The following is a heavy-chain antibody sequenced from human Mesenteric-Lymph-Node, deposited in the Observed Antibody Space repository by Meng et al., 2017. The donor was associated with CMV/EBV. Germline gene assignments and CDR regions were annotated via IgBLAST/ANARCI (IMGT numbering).Heavy chain of an antibody. V-gene: IGHV3-30-3*01. CDR2: ISYDGSNK. Sequence: GGSLRLSCAASGFTYSTYTMNWVRQAPGKGLEWVAVISYDGSNKYYADSVKGRFTISRDNSKNSLYLQMNSLRAEDTAVYYCARDGLSSGHFDCWGQGTLVTVSS. CDR3: ARDGLSSGHFDC. D-gene: IGHD6-19*01. J-gene: IGHJ4*02. CDR1: GFTYSTYT.